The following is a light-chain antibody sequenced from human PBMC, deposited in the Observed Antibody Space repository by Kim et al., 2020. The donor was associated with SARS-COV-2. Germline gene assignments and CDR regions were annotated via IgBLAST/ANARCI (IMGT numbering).Light chain of an antibody. V-gene: IGKV3-15*01. CDR1: QSVSSN. CDR2: GAS. Sequence: EIVMTQSPATLSVSPGERATLSCRASQSVSSNLVWYQQKHGQAPRLLIYGASTRATGILARFSGSGSGKEFTLTISSLQSEDFAVYYCQQYNNGPRTYGQGTKVDIK. J-gene: IGKJ1*01. CDR3: QQYNNGPRT.